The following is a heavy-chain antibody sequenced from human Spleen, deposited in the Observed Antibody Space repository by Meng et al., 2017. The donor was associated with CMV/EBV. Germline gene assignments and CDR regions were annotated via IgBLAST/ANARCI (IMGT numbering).Heavy chain of an antibody. Sequence: GESLKISCAASGFTFSTSAMHWVRQAPGKGLEWVAIISYDESKKYYADSVKGRFTVSRDNSRNTLYLQMNSLRTEDTAVYYCAKDVAPSVTYYFYYAMDVWGQGTAVTVSS. CDR2: ISYDESKK. J-gene: IGHJ6*02. CDR1: GFTFSTSA. D-gene: IGHD4-17*01. CDR3: AKDVAPSVTYYFYYAMDV. V-gene: IGHV3-30*04.